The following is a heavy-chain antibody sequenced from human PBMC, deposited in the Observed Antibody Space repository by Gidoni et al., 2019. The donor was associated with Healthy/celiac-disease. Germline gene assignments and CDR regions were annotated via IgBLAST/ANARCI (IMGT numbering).Heavy chain of an antibody. J-gene: IGHJ4*02. Sequence: RFTISRDNAKNSLYLQMNSLRAEDTAVYYCEGGLGSSSEFSYWGQGTLVTVSS. V-gene: IGHV3-11*01. CDR3: EGGLGSSSEFSY. D-gene: IGHD6-6*01.